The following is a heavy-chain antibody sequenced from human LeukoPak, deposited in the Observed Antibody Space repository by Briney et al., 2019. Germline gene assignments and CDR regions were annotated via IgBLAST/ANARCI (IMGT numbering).Heavy chain of an antibody. CDR3: ARDGGLKYGSGPRPNWFDP. CDR2: ISSSSSTI. D-gene: IGHD3-10*01. V-gene: IGHV3-48*02. J-gene: IGHJ5*02. CDR1: GFTFSRYE. Sequence: PGGSLRLSCATSGFTFSRYEMNWVRKAPGKGREWVSYISSSSSTIYYADSVKGRFTISRDNAKNSLYLQMNSLRDEDTAVYYCARDGGLKYGSGPRPNWFDPWGQGTLVTVSS.